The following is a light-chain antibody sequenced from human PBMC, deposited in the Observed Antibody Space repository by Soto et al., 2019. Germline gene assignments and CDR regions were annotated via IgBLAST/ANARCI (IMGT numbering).Light chain of an antibody. CDR2: DAS. Sequence: DIVLTQFPATLSLSPGERAVLSCKASQSIGDYLTWYKQKPGQPPRLLIYDASNRAAGTPARFSGSGSGTDFTLTINSLEPDDFAVYYCQHSIRWPRTFGQGTKVDIK. CDR3: QHSIRWPRT. CDR1: QSIGDY. V-gene: IGKV3-11*01. J-gene: IGKJ1*01.